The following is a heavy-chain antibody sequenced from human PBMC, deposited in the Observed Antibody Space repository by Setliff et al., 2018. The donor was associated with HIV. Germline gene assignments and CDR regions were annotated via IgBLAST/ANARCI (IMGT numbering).Heavy chain of an antibody. CDR1: GYTFTKYG. Sequence: ASVKVSCKASGYTFTKYGVSWVRQAPGQGLEWMGWISAYNGNTNYPQKFRGRVTMTTDTSTSTAYMELRSLRSDDTAVYYCARGYCTNAVCSDAFDIWGQGTMVTVSS. D-gene: IGHD2-8*01. CDR3: ARGYCTNAVCSDAFDI. CDR2: ISAYNGNT. J-gene: IGHJ3*02. V-gene: IGHV1-18*01.